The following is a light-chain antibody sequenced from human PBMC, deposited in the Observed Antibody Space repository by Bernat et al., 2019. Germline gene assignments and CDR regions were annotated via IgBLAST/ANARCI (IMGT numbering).Light chain of an antibody. CDR3: CSNTTSHSVV. V-gene: IGLV2-23*02. J-gene: IGLJ2*01. CDR2: EVN. CDR1: SGDVGHYNL. Sequence: QSALTQPASVSGSPGQSITISCTGTSGDVGHYNLVSWYQQHPAKAPKLIIYEVNKRPSGVSYRFSASKSGNTASLTISGLQAEDEADYYCCSNTTSHSVVFGGGTKLTVL.